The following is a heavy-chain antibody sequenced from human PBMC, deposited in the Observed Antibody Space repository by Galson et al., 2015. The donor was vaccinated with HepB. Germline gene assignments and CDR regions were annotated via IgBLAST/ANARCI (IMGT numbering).Heavy chain of an antibody. Sequence: SLRLSCAASGFTFSSYDMHWVRQATGKGLEWVSAIGTAGDTYYPGSVKGRFTISRENAKNSLYLQMNSLRAGDTAVYYCARGKDSSSWYSGYYYYGMDVWGQGTTVTVSS. D-gene: IGHD6-13*01. CDR3: ARGKDSSSWYSGYYYYGMDV. V-gene: IGHV3-13*04. CDR2: IGTAGDT. J-gene: IGHJ6*02. CDR1: GFTFSSYD.